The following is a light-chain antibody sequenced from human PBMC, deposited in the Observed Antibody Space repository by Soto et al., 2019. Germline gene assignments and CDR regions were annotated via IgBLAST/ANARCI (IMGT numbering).Light chain of an antibody. CDR2: EGS. V-gene: IGLV2-23*03. CDR3: CSYAGRSTFDGG. CDR1: SSDVGSYNL. Sequence: QSALTQPASVSGSPGQSITISCTGTSSDVGSYNLVSWYQQHPGKAPKLMIYEGSKRPSGVSNRFSGSKSGNTASLTISGLQAEDEADYYCCSYAGRSTFDGGFGGGTKLTVL. J-gene: IGLJ2*01.